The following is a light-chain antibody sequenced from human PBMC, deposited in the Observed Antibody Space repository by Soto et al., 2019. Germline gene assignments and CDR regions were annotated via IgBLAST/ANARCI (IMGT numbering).Light chain of an antibody. Sequence: DIQMTQSPSSLSASVGDRITIAYRASQSISSYLNWYQQKPGKAPKLLIYAASSLQSGVPSRFSGSGSGTDFTLTISSLQPEDFATYFCQEYYTYPWTFGQGTKVDIK. CDR1: QSISSY. V-gene: IGKV1-39*01. CDR2: AAS. J-gene: IGKJ1*01. CDR3: QEYYTYPWT.